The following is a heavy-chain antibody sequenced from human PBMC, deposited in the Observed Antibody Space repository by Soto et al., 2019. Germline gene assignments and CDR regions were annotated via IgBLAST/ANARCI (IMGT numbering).Heavy chain of an antibody. Sequence: QVQLVESGGGVVQPGRSLQLSCVASGFIFSNFAMHWVRQAPGKGLEWLSIITYDGSEEYYADSVEGRFTISRDNSKSTLFLQMNSLRFEDTAMYYCANPGGEAGVFDIWGQGTMVTVSS. CDR3: ANPGGEAGVFDI. CDR1: GFIFSNFA. J-gene: IGHJ3*02. V-gene: IGHV3-30*18. CDR2: ITYDGSEE. D-gene: IGHD3-10*01.